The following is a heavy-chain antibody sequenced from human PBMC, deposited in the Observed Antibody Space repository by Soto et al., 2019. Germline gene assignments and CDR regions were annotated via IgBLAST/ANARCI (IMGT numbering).Heavy chain of an antibody. V-gene: IGHV3-15*07. CDR1: GFTFSNAW. Sequence: EVQLVESGGGLVKPGGSLRLSCAASGFTFSNAWMNWVRQAPGKGLEWVGRIKSKTDGGTTDYAAPVRGRFTISRDDSKNTLYLQMNSLKTADTAVEYCTTKVRYFDWLLQGLDYWGQGTLVTVSS. CDR2: IKSKTDGGTT. CDR3: TTKVRYFDWLLQGLDY. D-gene: IGHD3-9*01. J-gene: IGHJ4*02.